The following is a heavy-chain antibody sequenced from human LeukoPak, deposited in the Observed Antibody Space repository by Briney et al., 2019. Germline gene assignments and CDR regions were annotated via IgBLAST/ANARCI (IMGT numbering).Heavy chain of an antibody. J-gene: IGHJ6*02. D-gene: IGHD1-1*01. V-gene: IGHV1-18*01. CDR3: ARDRRVQLEGEYYYGMDV. CDR2: ISAYNGST. CDR1: GYTFTSYG. Sequence: ASVKVSCKASGYTFTSYGISWVRQAPGQGLEWMGWISAYNGSTNYAQKLQGRVTMTTDTSTSTAYMELRSLRSDDTAVYYCARDRRVQLEGEYYYGMDVWGQGTTVTVSS.